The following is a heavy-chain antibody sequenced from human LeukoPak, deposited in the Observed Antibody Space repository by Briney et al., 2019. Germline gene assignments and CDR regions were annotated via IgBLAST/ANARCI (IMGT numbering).Heavy chain of an antibody. D-gene: IGHD2-21*02. V-gene: IGHV1-18*01. CDR3: ASTPDCGYACYIWYYFSY. Sequence: ASVKVSCKASGYTFISYGISWVRQAPGQGRQWGGWVSAYNGVTNYAQKFQGRVTMTTEKSTSTAYMELRNLRSDDTAIYFCASTPDCGYACYIWYYFSYWGQGTLVTVSS. CDR2: VSAYNGVT. J-gene: IGHJ4*02. CDR1: GYTFISYG.